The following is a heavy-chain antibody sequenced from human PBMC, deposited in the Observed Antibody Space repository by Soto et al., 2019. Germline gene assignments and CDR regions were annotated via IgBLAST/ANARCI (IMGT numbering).Heavy chain of an antibody. J-gene: IGHJ4*02. Sequence: QVQLVQSGAEVKKSGASVKVSCKASGFTLNDFGVSWVRQAPVLGLVWMGWISGYDGNTNFAQKYEGRVSMTIDSSTSTAYMELRNLRSAETTMYYCAREKWFGQIPFGSGGQGTLVTVSS. CDR1: GFTLNDFG. D-gene: IGHD3-10*01. V-gene: IGHV1-18*01. CDR2: ISGYDGNT. CDR3: AREKWFGQIPFGS.